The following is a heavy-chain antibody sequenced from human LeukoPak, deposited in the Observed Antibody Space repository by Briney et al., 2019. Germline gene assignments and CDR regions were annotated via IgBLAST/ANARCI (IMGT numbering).Heavy chain of an antibody. CDR2: IYYSGST. J-gene: IGHJ3*02. CDR1: GGSISSSGYY. Sequence: SETLSLTCTVSGGSISSSGYYWCWIRQPPGKGLEWIGYIYYSGSTNYNPSLKSRVTMSVDTSKNQFSLKLSSVTAADTAVYYCARDGGSVTSDALDIWGQGTMVTVSS. D-gene: IGHD4-17*01. V-gene: IGHV4-61*08. CDR3: ARDGGSVTSDALDI.